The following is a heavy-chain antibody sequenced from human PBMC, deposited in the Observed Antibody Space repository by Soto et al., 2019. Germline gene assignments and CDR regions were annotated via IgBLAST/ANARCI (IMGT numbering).Heavy chain of an antibody. Sequence: ASVKVSCKASGYTFTSYGISWVRQAPGQGLEWMGWISAYNGNTNYAQKLQGRVTMTTDTSTSTAYMELRSLRSDDTAVYYCAIDPGRSYRKNWFVPWGPGILVTVSS. CDR1: GYTFTSYG. D-gene: IGHD3-16*02. V-gene: IGHV1-18*01. J-gene: IGHJ5*02. CDR2: ISAYNGNT. CDR3: AIDPGRSYRKNWFVP.